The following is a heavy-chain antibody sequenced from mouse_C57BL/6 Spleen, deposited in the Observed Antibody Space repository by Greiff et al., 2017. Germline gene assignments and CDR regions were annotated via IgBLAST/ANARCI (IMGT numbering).Heavy chain of an antibody. CDR3: ARSGSQYAY. V-gene: IGHV1-50*01. CDR1: GYTFTSYW. D-gene: IGHD1-1*01. CDR2: IDPSDNYT. J-gene: IGHJ3*01. Sequence: VQLQQPGAELVKPGASVKLSCKASGYTFTSYWMQWVKQRPGQGLEWIGEIDPSDNYTNYNQKFKGKATLTVDTSSSTAYMQLSSLTSEDSAVYYCARSGSQYAYWGQGTLVTVSA.